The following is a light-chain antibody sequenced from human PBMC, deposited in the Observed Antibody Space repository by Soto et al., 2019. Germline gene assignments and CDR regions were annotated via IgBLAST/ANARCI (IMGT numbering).Light chain of an antibody. Sequence: EIVLTQSPGTLSLSPGERATLSCRASQSVSSSYLAWYQQKPGQAPRLLIYGGSSRATGIPDRFSGSGSGTDFTLTISRLEPEDFAVYYCQQYGSSPPWTFGQGTKVE. CDR2: GGS. V-gene: IGKV3-20*01. J-gene: IGKJ1*01. CDR3: QQYGSSPPWT. CDR1: QSVSSSY.